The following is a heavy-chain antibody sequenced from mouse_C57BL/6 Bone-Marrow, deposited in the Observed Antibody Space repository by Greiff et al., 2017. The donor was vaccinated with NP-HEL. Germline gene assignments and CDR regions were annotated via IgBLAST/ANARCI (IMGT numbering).Heavy chain of an antibody. CDR2: IDPSDSYT. D-gene: IGHD1-1*01. Sequence: QVQLKESGAELVKPGASVKLSCKASGYTFTSYWMQWVKQRPGQGLEWIGEIDPSDSYTNYNQKFKGKATLTVDTSSSTAYMQLSSLTSEDSAVYYCARLTTVVADYWGQGTTLTVSS. V-gene: IGHV1-50*01. CDR1: GYTFTSYW. J-gene: IGHJ2*01. CDR3: ARLTTVVADY.